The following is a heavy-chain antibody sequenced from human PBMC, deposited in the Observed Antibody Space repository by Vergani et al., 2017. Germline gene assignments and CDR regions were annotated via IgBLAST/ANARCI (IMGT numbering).Heavy chain of an antibody. CDR3: AKDKTYYYDSSGYWPDY. J-gene: IGHJ4*02. Sequence: EVQLVESGGGLVQPGGSLRLSCAASGFTFSSYWMHWVRQAPGKGLVWVSRINSDGSSTSYADSVKGRFTISRDNSKNTLYLQMNSLRAEDTAVYYCAKDKTYYYDSSGYWPDYWGQGTLVTVSS. D-gene: IGHD3-22*01. CDR2: INSDGSST. V-gene: IGHV3-74*01. CDR1: GFTFSSYW.